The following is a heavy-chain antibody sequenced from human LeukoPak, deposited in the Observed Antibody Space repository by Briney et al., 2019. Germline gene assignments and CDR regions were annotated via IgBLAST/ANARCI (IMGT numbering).Heavy chain of an antibody. D-gene: IGHD7-27*01. CDR2: INPSGGST. V-gene: IGHV1-46*01. CDR3: ARAGDRGY. Sequence: ASVKVSCKPSGYTFTRYFIHWVRQAPGQGLEWMGIINPSGGSTTYAQKFQGRVTMTRDTSTSTVYMELRSLRSEDTAVYYCARAGDRGYWGQGTLVTVSS. CDR1: GYTFTRYF. J-gene: IGHJ4*02.